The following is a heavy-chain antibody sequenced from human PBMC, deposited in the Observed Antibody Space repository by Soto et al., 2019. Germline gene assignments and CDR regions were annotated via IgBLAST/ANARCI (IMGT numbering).Heavy chain of an antibody. CDR2: ISYDGSNK. CDR1: GFTFSSYA. J-gene: IGHJ4*02. V-gene: IGHV3-30-3*01. Sequence: XGSLRLTCSAAGFTFSSYAMHWVRQAPGKGLEWVAVISYDGSNKYYADSVKGRFTISRDNSKNKLYLQMNSLRAEDTAVYYCARDVDTNWNYFDDWGQGTLVTVSS. D-gene: IGHD1-1*01. CDR3: ARDVDTNWNYFDD.